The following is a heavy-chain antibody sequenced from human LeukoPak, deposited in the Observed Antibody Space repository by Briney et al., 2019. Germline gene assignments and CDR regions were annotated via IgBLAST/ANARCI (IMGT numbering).Heavy chain of an antibody. J-gene: IGHJ4*02. V-gene: IGHV1-46*01. CDR3: ARGADYGDYGGFDY. CDR2: IHPSRGST. CDR1: GYTFTSNY. Sequence: GASVKLSCKASGYTFTSNYIHWVRQAPGQGLEWMGRIHPSRGSTIYAQNFQGRVTMTRDTSTSTAYMELRSLRSDDTAVYYCARGADYGDYGGFDYWGQGTLVTVSS. D-gene: IGHD4-17*01.